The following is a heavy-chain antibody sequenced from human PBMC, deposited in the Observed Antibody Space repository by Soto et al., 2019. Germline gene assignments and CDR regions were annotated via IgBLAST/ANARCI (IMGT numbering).Heavy chain of an antibody. Sequence: GGSLRLSCAASGFNFGDYAMHWVRQTPGQGLEWVSGLNWNSVAPGYGDSVKGRFSISRDNGKYALYLQMTSLRPEDTALYYCVKDISGAYSGPNYDAWGQGTLVTVSS. D-gene: IGHD1-26*01. CDR3: VKDISGAYSGPNYDA. V-gene: IGHV3-9*01. CDR1: GFNFGDYA. CDR2: LNWNSVAP. J-gene: IGHJ4*02.